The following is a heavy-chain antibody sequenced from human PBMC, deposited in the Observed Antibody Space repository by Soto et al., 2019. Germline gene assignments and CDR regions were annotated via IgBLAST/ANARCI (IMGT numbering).Heavy chain of an antibody. J-gene: IGHJ4*02. CDR1: GGSFSGYY. CDR3: ARDPSYRSGSPHTDY. D-gene: IGHD3-10*01. V-gene: IGHV4-34*01. Sequence: SETLSLTCAVYGGSFSGYYWSWIRQPPGKGLEWIGEINHSGSTNYNPSLKSRVTISVDTSKNQFSLKLSSVTAADTAVYYCARDPSYRSGSPHTDYWGQGTLVTVS. CDR2: INHSGST.